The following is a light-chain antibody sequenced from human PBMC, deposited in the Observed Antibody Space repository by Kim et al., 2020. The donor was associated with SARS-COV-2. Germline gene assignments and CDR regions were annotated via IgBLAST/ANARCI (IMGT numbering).Light chain of an antibody. V-gene: IGLV6-57*03. CDR3: QSYFATTQDVV. CDR1: SGGIASDY. J-gene: IGLJ2*01. Sequence: VTISCTRSSGGIASDYVQWYQQRPGSATTPVIYADNQRPSGVPDRFSGSIDTSSNSASLAITGLKTEDEADYYCQSYFATTQDVVFGGGTQLTVL. CDR2: ADN.